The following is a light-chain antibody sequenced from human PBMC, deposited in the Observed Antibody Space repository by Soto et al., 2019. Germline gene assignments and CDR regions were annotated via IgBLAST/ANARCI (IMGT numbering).Light chain of an antibody. CDR2: GVT. CDR1: ISDVGTYDY. V-gene: IGLV2-8*01. Sequence: LTQPPSASGSPGQSFTFSCTGTISDVGTYDYVSWYQQYPGKAPKLLIYGVTRRPSGVPDRFSGSKSGNTAALTVSGLQAEDEAYYYCRSYAGRSMYVFGTGTKVTVL. J-gene: IGLJ1*01. CDR3: RSYAGRSMYV.